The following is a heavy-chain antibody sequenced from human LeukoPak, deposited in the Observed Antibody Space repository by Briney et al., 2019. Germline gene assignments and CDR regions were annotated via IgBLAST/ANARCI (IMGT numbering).Heavy chain of an antibody. CDR3: ARGAGVLRFLEWLDYYYYYMDV. CDR2: INPSGGST. Sequence: ASVKVSCKASGYTFTSYYMHWVRQAPGQGLEWMGIINPSGGSTSYAQKFQGRVTMTRDMSTSTVYMELSSLRSEDTAVYHCARGAGVLRFLEWLDYYYYYMDVWGKGTTVTVSS. D-gene: IGHD3-3*01. J-gene: IGHJ6*03. V-gene: IGHV1-46*01. CDR1: GYTFTSYY.